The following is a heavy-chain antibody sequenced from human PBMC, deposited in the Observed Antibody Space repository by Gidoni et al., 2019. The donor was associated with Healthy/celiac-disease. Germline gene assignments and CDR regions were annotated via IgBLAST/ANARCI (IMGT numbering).Heavy chain of an antibody. Sequence: YYNPSLKSRVTISVDTSKNQFSLKLSSVTASDTAVYYCSRSPYRYSGYDYLGQGTLVTVSS. CDR3: SRSPYRYSGYDY. V-gene: IGHV4-39*01. J-gene: IGHJ4*02. D-gene: IGHD5-12*01.